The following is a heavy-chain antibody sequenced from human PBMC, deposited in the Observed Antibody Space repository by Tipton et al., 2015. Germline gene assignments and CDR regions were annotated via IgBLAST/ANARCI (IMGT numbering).Heavy chain of an antibody. D-gene: IGHD3-3*01. V-gene: IGHV3-23*04. CDR1: GGTFSSYA. CDR2: ISGSGGRT. CDR3: ARAGNILDWGNWFDP. Sequence: VQLVQSGAEVKKPGSSVKVSCKASGGTFSSYAMSWVRQAPGKGLQWVSAISGSGGRTYYADSVKGRFTISRDNSKNTLYLQMNSLRAEDTAVYYCARAGNILDWGNWFDPWGQGTLVTVSS. J-gene: IGHJ5*02.